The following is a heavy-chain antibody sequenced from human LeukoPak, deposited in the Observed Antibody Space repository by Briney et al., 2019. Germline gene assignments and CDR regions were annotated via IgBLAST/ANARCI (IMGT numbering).Heavy chain of an antibody. Sequence: SETLSLTCAVYGGSFSGYYWSWIRQPPGKGLEWIGEINHSGSTNYNPSLKSRVTISVDTSKNQFSLKLSSVTAADTAVYYCARDLYSGSHDYWGQGTLVTVSS. V-gene: IGHV4-34*01. CDR2: INHSGST. D-gene: IGHD1-26*01. J-gene: IGHJ4*02. CDR1: GGSFSGYY. CDR3: ARDLYSGSHDY.